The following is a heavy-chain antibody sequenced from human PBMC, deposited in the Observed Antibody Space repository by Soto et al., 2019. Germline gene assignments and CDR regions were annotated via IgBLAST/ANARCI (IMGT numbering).Heavy chain of an antibody. J-gene: IGHJ4*02. CDR2: INHSGST. CDR1: GGSFSGYY. Sequence: PSETLSLTCAVYGGSFSGYYWSWIRQPPGKGLEWIGEINHSGSTNYNPSLKSRVTISVDTSKNQFSLKLSSVTAADTAVYYCARVDSDFFIDYWGQGTLVTVSS. D-gene: IGHD2-2*03. CDR3: ARVDSDFFIDY. V-gene: IGHV4-34*01.